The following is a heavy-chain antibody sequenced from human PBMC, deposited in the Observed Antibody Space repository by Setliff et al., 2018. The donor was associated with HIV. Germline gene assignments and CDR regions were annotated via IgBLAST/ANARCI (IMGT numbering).Heavy chain of an antibody. CDR2: INHSGST. D-gene: IGHD2-2*01. V-gene: IGHV4-34*01. CDR3: AKVAVTGYCSTTSCQNWFDP. J-gene: IGHJ5*02. CDR1: GGSFSGYF. Sequence: SETLSLTCAVYGGSFSGYFWSWIRQPPGKGLEWIGEINHSGSTNYNPSLKSRVTISLDTSKNQFSLRLISVTAADTAVYYCAKVAVTGYCSTTSCQNWFDPWGQGTLVTVSS.